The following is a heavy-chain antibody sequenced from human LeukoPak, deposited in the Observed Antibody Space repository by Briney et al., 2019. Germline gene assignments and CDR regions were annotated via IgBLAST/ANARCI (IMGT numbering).Heavy chain of an antibody. CDR1: GGSISSYY. J-gene: IGHJ4*02. CDR3: ASIPLRRGDWYFNY. D-gene: IGHD2-21*02. Sequence: SETLSLTCSVSGGSISSYYWSWIRQSPEKGVEWIGYIYHSGSTNYNPSLKSRVTISVDTSKKQVSLNLSSVTAADTAVYYCASIPLRRGDWYFNYWGQGTLVSVSS. V-gene: IGHV4-59*01. CDR2: IYHSGST.